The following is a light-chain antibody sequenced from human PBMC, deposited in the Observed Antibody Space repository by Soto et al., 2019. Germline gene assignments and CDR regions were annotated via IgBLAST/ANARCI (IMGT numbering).Light chain of an antibody. Sequence: DIQMTQSPSTLSASVGDRVTITCRASQSISSWLAWYQQKPGKAPKLLIYKAYSLESGVPSRFSGSVSGTEFTLTISFLQPDDFATYYCQQYNSYSSWTFGQGTKVEIK. CDR1: QSISSW. CDR2: KAY. V-gene: IGKV1-5*03. J-gene: IGKJ1*01. CDR3: QQYNSYSSWT.